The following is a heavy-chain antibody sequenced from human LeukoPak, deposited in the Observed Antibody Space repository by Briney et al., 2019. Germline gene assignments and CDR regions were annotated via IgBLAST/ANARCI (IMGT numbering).Heavy chain of an antibody. CDR1: GFTFSSYA. CDR2: ISDSGSST. Sequence: GGSLRLSCAASGFTFSSYAMSWVRQAPGKGLEWVSAISDSGSSTYYADSVKGRFTISRDNSKNTLYLQMNSLRAEDTAVYYCAKGLVVTMVGGYYFDYWGQGTLVTVSS. D-gene: IGHD3-10*01. CDR3: AKGLVVTMVGGYYFDY. J-gene: IGHJ4*02. V-gene: IGHV3-23*01.